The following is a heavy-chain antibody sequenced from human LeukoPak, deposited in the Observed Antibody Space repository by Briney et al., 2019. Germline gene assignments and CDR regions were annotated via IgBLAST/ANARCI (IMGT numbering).Heavy chain of an antibody. CDR3: ARDQGATRGKQAQAWFDP. CDR2: IYYSGST. V-gene: IGHV4-30-4*01. CDR1: GGSISSGDYY. J-gene: IGHJ5*02. Sequence: SQTLSLTCTVSGGSISSGDYYWSWIRQPPGKGLEWLGYIYYSGSTYYNPSLKSRVTISVDTSKNQFSLKLSSVTAADTAVYYCARDQGATRGKQAQAWFDPWGQGTLVTVSS. D-gene: IGHD5-12*01.